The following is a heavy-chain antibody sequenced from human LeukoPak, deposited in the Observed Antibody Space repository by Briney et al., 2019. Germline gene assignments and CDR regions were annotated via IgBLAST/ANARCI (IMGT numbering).Heavy chain of an antibody. Sequence: PGGSLRLSCAASGFTFSSYAMGWVRQAPGKALEWVSAISGSGGSTYYADSVKGRFTISRDNSKNTLYLQMNSLRAEDTAVYYCASCSRYYYGSGPNDYWGQGTLVTVSS. CDR3: ASCSRYYYGSGPNDY. V-gene: IGHV3-23*01. J-gene: IGHJ4*02. D-gene: IGHD3-10*01. CDR2: ISGSGGST. CDR1: GFTFSSYA.